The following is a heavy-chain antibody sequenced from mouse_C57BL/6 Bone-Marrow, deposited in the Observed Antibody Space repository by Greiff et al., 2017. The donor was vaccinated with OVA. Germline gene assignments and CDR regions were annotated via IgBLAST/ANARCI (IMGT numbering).Heavy chain of an antibody. CDR1: GYTFTDYE. V-gene: IGHV1-15*01. D-gene: IGHD4-1*01. CDR2: IDPATGGT. CDR3: TRVRENWTPFDY. Sequence: QVQLQQSGAELVRPGASVTLSCKASGYTFTDYEMHWVKQTPVHGLEWIGAIDPATGGTAYNQKFKGKAILTADKSSSTAYMELRSLTSEDSAVYYCTRVRENWTPFDYWGQGTTLTVSS. J-gene: IGHJ2*01.